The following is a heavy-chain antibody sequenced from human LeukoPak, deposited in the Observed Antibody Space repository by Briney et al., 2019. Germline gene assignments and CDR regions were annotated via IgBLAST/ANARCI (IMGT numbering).Heavy chain of an antibody. V-gene: IGHV3-9*01. CDR2: ISWNSGYI. CDR3: AKVRGTYSSGYFFDY. D-gene: IGHD6-19*01. J-gene: IGHJ4*03. Sequence: PGRSLRLSCAASGFSFDDYAMHWVRQVPGKGLEWLSIISWNSGYIGYADSVKGRFTISRDNAKNSLYLQMNSLRAEDTAFYYCAKVRGTYSSGYFFDYWGQGSPGHRLL. CDR1: GFSFDDYA.